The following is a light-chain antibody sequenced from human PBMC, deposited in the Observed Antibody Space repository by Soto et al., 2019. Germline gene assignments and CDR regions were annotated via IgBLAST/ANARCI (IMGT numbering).Light chain of an antibody. CDR1: SNDVGGYNY. J-gene: IGLJ1*01. CDR2: EVS. V-gene: IGLV2-14*01. Sequence: QSALTQPASVSGSPGQSITISCTGSSNDVGGYNYVSWYQQHPGQAPKLITYEVSDRPSGVSPRFSGSKSGNTASLTISGLQVEDEADYFCTSYTSTIPYVFGSGTKVTVL. CDR3: TSYTSTIPYV.